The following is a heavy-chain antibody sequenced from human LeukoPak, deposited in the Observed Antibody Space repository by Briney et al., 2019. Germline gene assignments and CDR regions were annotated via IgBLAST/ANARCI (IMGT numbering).Heavy chain of an antibody. Sequence: GGSLRLSCAPSGFTFTSYEMNSVRQAPGNGLGWVSYISRSVRTIYSAASVKGRFTISRDNAKNSLYLQMNSLRAEDTAVYYCARSYGDYDWYFDLWGRGTLVTVSS. D-gene: IGHD4-17*01. V-gene: IGHV3-48*03. CDR1: GFTFTSYE. CDR2: ISRSVRTI. J-gene: IGHJ2*01. CDR3: ARSYGDYDWYFDL.